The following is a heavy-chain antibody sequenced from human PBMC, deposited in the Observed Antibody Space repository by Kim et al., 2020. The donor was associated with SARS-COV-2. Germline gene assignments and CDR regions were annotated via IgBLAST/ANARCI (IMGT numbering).Heavy chain of an antibody. CDR2: ISSSGSTI. J-gene: IGHJ4*02. V-gene: IGHV3-48*03. CDR1: GFTFSSYE. D-gene: IGHD3-3*01. Sequence: GGSLRLSCAASGFTFSSYEMNWVRQAPGKGLEWVSYISSSGSTIYYADSVKGRFTISRDNAKNSLYLQMNSLRAEDTAVYYCARDQYEQFLEWLVGFDYWGQGTLVTVSS. CDR3: ARDQYEQFLEWLVGFDY.